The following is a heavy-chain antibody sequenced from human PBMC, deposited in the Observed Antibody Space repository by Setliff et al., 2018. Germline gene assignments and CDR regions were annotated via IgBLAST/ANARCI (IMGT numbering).Heavy chain of an antibody. D-gene: IGHD6-19*01. CDR2: IYIGGSA. Sequence: SETLSLTCTVSGGSISSYYWSWIRQPAGKGLEWIGHIYIGGSANYNPFLKSRVTMSIDTSKNQFSLKLNSVTAAGMAVYYCAREQWLDPPGYYYMDVWAKGTTVTVSS. CDR1: GGSISSYY. V-gene: IGHV4-4*07. CDR3: AREQWLDPPGYYYMDV. J-gene: IGHJ6*03.